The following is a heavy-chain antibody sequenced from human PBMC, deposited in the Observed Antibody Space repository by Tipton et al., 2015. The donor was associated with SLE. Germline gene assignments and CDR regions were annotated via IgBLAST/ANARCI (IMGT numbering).Heavy chain of an antibody. CDR2: INPNSGGT. D-gene: IGHD2-21*01. Sequence: QLVQSGAEVKKPGASVKVSCKASGYTFTGYYMHWVRQAPGQGLEWMGWINPNSGGTNYAQKFQGRVTMTRDTSISTAYMELSRLSSDETAVYYCAIIYCGGGNCAGGMDVWGQGTTVTASS. J-gene: IGHJ6*02. CDR1: GYTFTGYY. V-gene: IGHV1-2*02. CDR3: AIIYCGGGNCAGGMDV.